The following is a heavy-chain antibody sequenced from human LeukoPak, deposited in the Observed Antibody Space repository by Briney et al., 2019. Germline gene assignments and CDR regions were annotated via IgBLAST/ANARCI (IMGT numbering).Heavy chain of an antibody. V-gene: IGHV4-34*01. CDR2: INHSGGT. CDR1: GGSFSDYN. J-gene: IGHJ1*01. D-gene: IGHD2-15*01. Sequence: SETLSLTCAVYGGSFSDYNWNWIRQPPGRGLEWIGEINHSGGTNYNPSLKSRVTISIDTSKNQFSLKLTSVTSADTAVYYCARGLLGYWGQGTLVIVSS. CDR3: ARGLLGY.